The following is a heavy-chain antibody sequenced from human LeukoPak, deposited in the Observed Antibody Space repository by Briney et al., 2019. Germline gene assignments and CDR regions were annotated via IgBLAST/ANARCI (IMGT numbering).Heavy chain of an antibody. J-gene: IGHJ4*02. Sequence: SETLSLTCTVSGSSISSYYWSWIRQPAGKGLEWIGRIYTSGSTNYNPSLKSRVTMSVDTSKNQFSLKLSSVTAADTAVYYCARDVDYYGSGSYAWRGYFDYWGQGTLVTVSS. D-gene: IGHD3-10*01. CDR3: ARDVDYYGSGSYAWRGYFDY. V-gene: IGHV4-4*07. CDR2: IYTSGST. CDR1: GSSISSYY.